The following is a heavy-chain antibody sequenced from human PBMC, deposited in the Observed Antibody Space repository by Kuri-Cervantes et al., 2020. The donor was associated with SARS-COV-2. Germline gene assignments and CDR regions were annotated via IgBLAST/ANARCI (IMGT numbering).Heavy chain of an antibody. D-gene: IGHD5-18*01. V-gene: IGHV3-11*06. CDR3: AKDRFYTAMAMTYFDY. CDR1: GFTFSDYY. CDR2: ISSSSSYI. J-gene: IGHJ4*02. Sequence: SLKISCAASGFTFSDYYMSWIRQAPGKGLEWVSSISSSSSYIYYADSVKGRFTISRDNAKNSLYLQMNSLRAEDTAVYYCAKDRFYTAMAMTYFDYWGQGTLVTVSS.